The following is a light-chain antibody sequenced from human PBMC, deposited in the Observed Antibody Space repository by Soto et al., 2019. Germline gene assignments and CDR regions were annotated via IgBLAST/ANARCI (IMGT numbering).Light chain of an antibody. Sequence: QSALTQPASVSGSPGQSIAISSTGTSSDVGGYNFVSWYQQHPHKAPKLMISDVSNRPSGVSNRFSSSKSGNTASLTISGLQAEEEADYYCSSYTSSSTNVFGTGTKLTVL. J-gene: IGLJ1*01. CDR1: SSDVGGYNF. CDR2: DVS. CDR3: SSYTSSSTNV. V-gene: IGLV2-14*01.